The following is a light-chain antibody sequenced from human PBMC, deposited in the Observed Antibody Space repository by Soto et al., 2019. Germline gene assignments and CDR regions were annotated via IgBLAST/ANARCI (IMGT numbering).Light chain of an antibody. J-gene: IGLJ3*02. Sequence: SYELTQPPSVSVAPGKTARITCGGNNIGRKSVHWFQQKPGQAPVLVIYYDSDRPSGIPERFSGSNSGNTATLTISRVEAGDEADYYCQLWDSGSDHRVFGGGTKLTVL. CDR2: YDS. V-gene: IGLV3-21*04. CDR3: QLWDSGSDHRV. CDR1: NIGRKS.